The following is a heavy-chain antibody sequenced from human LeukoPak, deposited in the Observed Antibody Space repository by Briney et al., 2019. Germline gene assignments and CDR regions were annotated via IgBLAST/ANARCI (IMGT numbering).Heavy chain of an antibody. V-gene: IGHV3-64D*09. Sequence: PGGSLILSCSAFAFTFSTYAMYWVRQAPGKGLEYVSGISSNGGSTYYADSVKGRFTISRDNSKNMLYLQMSSLRAEDTAVYYCVKRGSGSYYFDYWGQGTLVTVSS. CDR1: AFTFSTYA. CDR2: ISSNGGST. J-gene: IGHJ4*02. CDR3: VKRGSGSYYFDY. D-gene: IGHD1-26*01.